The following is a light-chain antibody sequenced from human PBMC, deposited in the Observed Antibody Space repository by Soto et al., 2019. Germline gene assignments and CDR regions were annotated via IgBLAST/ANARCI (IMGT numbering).Light chain of an antibody. J-gene: IGLJ1*01. V-gene: IGLV1-44*01. CDR3: AAWDDSLSGPV. Sequence: QSVLTQPPSASGTPGQSVIISCSGGSSNMGTNTVSWYQHFPGTAPKLVIFRSYQRPSGVPDRFSGSKSGTSASLAIRGLQSEDEADYYCAAWDDSLSGPVFGTGTKVTVL. CDR2: RSY. CDR1: SSNMGTNT.